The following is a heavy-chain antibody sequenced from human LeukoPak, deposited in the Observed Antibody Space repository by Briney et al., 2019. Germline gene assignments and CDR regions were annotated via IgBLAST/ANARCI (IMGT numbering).Heavy chain of an antibody. D-gene: IGHD3-22*01. J-gene: IGHJ3*01. V-gene: IGHV3-11*04. Sequence: GGSLRLSCAASGFTFSDYYMSWIRQAPGKGLEWVSYISSSGDAIEYADSVKGRFTISRDNSKNSLFLQMDSLRAEDTAVYYCAREGSDYFDSSFYYGGSGFDVWGQGTRVTVSS. CDR1: GFTFSDYY. CDR3: AREGSDYFDSSFYYGGSGFDV. CDR2: ISSSGDAI.